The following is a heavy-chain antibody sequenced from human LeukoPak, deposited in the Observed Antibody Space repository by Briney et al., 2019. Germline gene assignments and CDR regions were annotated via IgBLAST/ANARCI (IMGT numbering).Heavy chain of an antibody. J-gene: IGHJ4*02. CDR3: AKWGDYDVLTGYYVSDF. CDR2: ISGCSDNT. D-gene: IGHD3-9*01. Sequence: GGSLRLSCAASGCIFSNYAMYWVRQAPGKGVEGVSSISGCSDNTYYADSVKGRFTLSRDSSKNTLYLQMNSLSADDTAVSYCAKWGDYDVLTGYYVSDFWGQGTLVTVSS. CDR1: GCIFSNYA. V-gene: IGHV3-23*01.